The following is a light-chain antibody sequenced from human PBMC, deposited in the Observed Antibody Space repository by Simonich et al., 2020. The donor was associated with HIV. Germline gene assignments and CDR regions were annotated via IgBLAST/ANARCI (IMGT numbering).Light chain of an antibody. V-gene: IGKV4-1*01. J-gene: IGKJ5*01. Sequence: DIVMTQSPDSLAVSLGERATINCKPSRSVLSNSHNKNYLAWNKQKPGQPPNLLFYWASTRESGVPSKFSGSGSGTDFTLTISSLQPEDFATYYCQQYNSYPITFGQGTRLEIK. CDR2: WAS. CDR1: RSVLSNSHNKNY. CDR3: QQYNSYPIT.